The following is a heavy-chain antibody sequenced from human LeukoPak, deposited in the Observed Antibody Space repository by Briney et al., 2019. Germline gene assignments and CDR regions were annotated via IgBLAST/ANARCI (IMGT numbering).Heavy chain of an antibody. CDR1: GGSISSSSYY. J-gene: IGHJ5*02. V-gene: IGHV4-39*07. CDR2: IYYSGST. D-gene: IGHD2/OR15-2a*01. Sequence: SETLSLTCTVSGGSISSSSYYWGWIRQPPGKGLEWIGSIYYSGSTYYNPSLKSRVTISVDTSKNQFSLKLSSVTAADTAVYYCASHSSTYAAQLGFDLWGQGTLVTVSS. CDR3: ASHSSTYAAQLGFDL.